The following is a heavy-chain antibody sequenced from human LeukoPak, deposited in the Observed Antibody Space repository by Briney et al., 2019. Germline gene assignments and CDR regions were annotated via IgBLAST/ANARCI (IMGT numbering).Heavy chain of an antibody. D-gene: IGHD6-19*01. CDR1: GYTFTGYY. J-gene: IGHJ4*02. V-gene: IGHV1-2*02. Sequence: ASVKVSCKASGYTFTGYYMHWVRQAPGQGLEWMGWINPNSGGTNYAQKFQGRATMTRDTSISTAYMELSRLRSDDTAVYYCATTTNSSGWSRLDYWGQGTLVTVSS. CDR3: ATTTNSSGWSRLDY. CDR2: INPNSGGT.